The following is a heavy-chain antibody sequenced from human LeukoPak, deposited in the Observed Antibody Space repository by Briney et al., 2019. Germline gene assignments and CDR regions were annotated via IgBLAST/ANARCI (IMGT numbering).Heavy chain of an antibody. D-gene: IGHD3-16*01. Sequence: GGSLRLSCSASGFTFSNYWMTWVRQAPGKGLEWVAVISYDGSNKYYADSVKGRFTISRDNSKNTLYLQMNSLRAEDTAVYYCARDPDYDYVWDYWGQGTLVTVSS. J-gene: IGHJ4*02. CDR2: ISYDGSNK. CDR1: GFTFSNYW. V-gene: IGHV3-30-3*01. CDR3: ARDPDYDYVWDY.